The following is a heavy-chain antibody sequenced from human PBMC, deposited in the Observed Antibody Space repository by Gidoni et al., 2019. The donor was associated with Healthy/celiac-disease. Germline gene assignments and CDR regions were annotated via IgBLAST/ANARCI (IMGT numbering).Heavy chain of an antibody. CDR1: GGSFSGYY. D-gene: IGHD5-18*01. J-gene: IGHJ4*02. CDR2: INHSGST. CDR3: ARDPSYPDRADGDSYGPPSNY. Sequence: QVQLQQWGAGLLKPSETLSLTCAVYGGSFSGYYWSWIRQPPGKGLEWIGEINHSGSTNYNPSLKSRVTISVDTSKNQFSLKLSSVTAADTAVYYCARDPSYPDRADGDSYGPPSNYWGQGTLVTVSS. V-gene: IGHV4-34*01.